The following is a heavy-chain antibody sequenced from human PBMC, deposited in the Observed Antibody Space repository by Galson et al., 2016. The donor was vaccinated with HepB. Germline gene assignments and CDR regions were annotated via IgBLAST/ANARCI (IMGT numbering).Heavy chain of an antibody. CDR2: IRSKANSYAT. Sequence: SLRLSCAASGFTFSGAALHWVRQASGKGLEWVGRIRSKANSYATAYAASVKGRFTISRDDSKNTAYLQMNSLKTEDPAVDDCTRHNEGFKSPVPTDYWGQGTLVTVSS. CDR3: TRHNEGFKSPVPTDY. CDR1: GFTFSGAA. D-gene: IGHD1-1*01. V-gene: IGHV3-73*01. J-gene: IGHJ4*02.